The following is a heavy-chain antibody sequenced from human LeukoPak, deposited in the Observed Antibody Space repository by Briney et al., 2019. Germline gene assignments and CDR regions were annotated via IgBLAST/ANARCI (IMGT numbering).Heavy chain of an antibody. CDR1: GFTFRTSG. CDR2: ISSSSSYI. CDR3: ASERWLQLLVTEY. V-gene: IGHV3-21*01. D-gene: IGHD5-24*01. Sequence: PGGSLRLSCAGSGFTFRTSGMNWVRQAPGKGLEWVSSISSSSSYIYYADSVKGRFTISRDNAKNSLYLQMNSLRAEDTAVYYCASERWLQLLVTEYWGQGTLVTVSS. J-gene: IGHJ4*02.